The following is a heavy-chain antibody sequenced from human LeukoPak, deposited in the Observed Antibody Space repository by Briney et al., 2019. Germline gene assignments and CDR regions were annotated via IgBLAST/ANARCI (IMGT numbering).Heavy chain of an antibody. CDR2: IYSGGTT. D-gene: IGHD5-18*01. CDR3: ASGLRAVWIQLSGPDY. CDR1: GFAVSTNY. J-gene: IGHJ4*02. V-gene: IGHV3-53*01. Sequence: GGSLRLSCAASGFAVSTNYISWVREAPGKGLEWVSVIYSGGTTYYADSVEGRFTISRDNSKNTLYLQMNSLRAEDTAVYYCASGLRAVWIQLSGPDYWGQGTLVTVSS.